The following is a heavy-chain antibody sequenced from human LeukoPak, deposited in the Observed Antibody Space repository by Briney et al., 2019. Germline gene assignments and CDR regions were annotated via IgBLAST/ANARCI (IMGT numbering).Heavy chain of an antibody. J-gene: IGHJ4*02. CDR1: GFTVSSNY. V-gene: IGHV3-53*01. CDR2: IYSGGST. Sequence: PGGSLRLSCAASGFTVSSNYMSWVRQAPGKGLEWVSVIYSGGSTYYADSVKGRFTISRDNSKNTLYLQMNSLRAEDTAVYYCASGITYYGSESYNWWGQGTLVTVSS. D-gene: IGHD3-10*01. CDR3: ASGITYYGSESYNW.